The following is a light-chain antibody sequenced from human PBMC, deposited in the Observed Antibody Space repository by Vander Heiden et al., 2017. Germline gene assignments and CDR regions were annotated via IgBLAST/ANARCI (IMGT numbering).Light chain of an antibody. Sequence: PVLTQPPSPSGTPGQRVTISCSGSRANIGSNTVSWYQQHPGPAPKLLIYSKNQRPSGVPDRFSGSKSGTSASLTITGLQSEDEADYYCEARDDSLNGLVFGGGTKLTVL. CDR3: EARDDSLNGLV. CDR1: RANIGSNT. CDR2: SKN. V-gene: IGLV1-44*01. J-gene: IGLJ2*01.